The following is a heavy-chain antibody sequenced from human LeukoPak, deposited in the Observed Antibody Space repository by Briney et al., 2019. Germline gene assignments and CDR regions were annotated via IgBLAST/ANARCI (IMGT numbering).Heavy chain of an antibody. D-gene: IGHD6-19*01. CDR2: ISSSSSYI. Sequence: GGSLRLSCAASGFTFSSYSMNWVRQAPGKGLEWVSSISSSSSYIYYADSVKGRFTISRDNAKNSLYLQMNSLRAEDTAVYYCARDHEQWLVGSAFDIWGQGTMVTVSS. CDR3: ARDHEQWLVGSAFDI. CDR1: GFTFSSYS. V-gene: IGHV3-21*01. J-gene: IGHJ3*02.